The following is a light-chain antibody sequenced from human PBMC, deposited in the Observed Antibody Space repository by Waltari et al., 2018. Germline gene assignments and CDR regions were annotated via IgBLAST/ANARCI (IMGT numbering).Light chain of an antibody. J-gene: IGKJ2*01. V-gene: IGKV4-1*01. CDR2: WAS. Sequence: DIVMTQSPDPLAVSLGERAPINCKSSQSVLYNSNNKNYLGLYQQRPGKPPKLLIYWASTRESGVPDRFSGGGAGTDYTLTITSLQAEDVAVNYCQQYLSRPDTFGQGTKLEIK. CDR3: QQYLSRPDT. CDR1: QSVLYNSNNKNY.